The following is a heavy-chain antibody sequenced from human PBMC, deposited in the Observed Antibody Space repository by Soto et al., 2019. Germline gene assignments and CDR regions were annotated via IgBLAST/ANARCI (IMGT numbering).Heavy chain of an antibody. D-gene: IGHD3-22*01. CDR2: INSDGSST. J-gene: IGHJ6*02. V-gene: IGHV3-74*01. CDR3: ARSVTYYYDSSGYYSLYYYYGMDV. CDR1: GFTFSSYW. Sequence: GGSLRLSCAASGFTFSSYWMHWVRQAPGKGLVWVSRINSDGSSTSYADSVKGRFTISRDNAKNTLYLQMNSLRAEDTAVYYCARSVTYYYDSSGYYSLYYYYGMDVWGQGTTVTVSS.